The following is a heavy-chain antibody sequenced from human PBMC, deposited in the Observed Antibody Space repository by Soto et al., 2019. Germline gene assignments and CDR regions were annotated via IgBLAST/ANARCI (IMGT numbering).Heavy chain of an antibody. Sequence: QVQLVQSGAEVKKPGASVKVSCKASGYTFTSYYMHWVRQAPGQGLEWMGIINPSGGSTSYAQKFQGRVTMTRDTSTSTVYMELSSLRSEDTAVYYCAREQYYDFWSGYYATYYYGMDVWGQGTTVIVSS. V-gene: IGHV1-46*01. D-gene: IGHD3-3*01. CDR2: INPSGGST. J-gene: IGHJ6*02. CDR1: GYTFTSYY. CDR3: AREQYYDFWSGYYATYYYGMDV.